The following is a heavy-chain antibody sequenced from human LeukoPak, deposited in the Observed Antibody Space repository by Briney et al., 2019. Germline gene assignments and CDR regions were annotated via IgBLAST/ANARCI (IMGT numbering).Heavy chain of an antibody. CDR3: ARDPGHRIQLWFFDY. CDR2: INPNSGGT. Sequence: ASVKVSCKASGYTFTGYYMHWVRQAPGQGLEWMGWINPNSGGTNYAQKFQGRVTMTRDTSISAAYMELSRLRSDDTAVYYCARDPGHRIQLWFFDYWGQGTLVTVSS. J-gene: IGHJ4*02. D-gene: IGHD5-18*01. CDR1: GYTFTGYY. V-gene: IGHV1-2*02.